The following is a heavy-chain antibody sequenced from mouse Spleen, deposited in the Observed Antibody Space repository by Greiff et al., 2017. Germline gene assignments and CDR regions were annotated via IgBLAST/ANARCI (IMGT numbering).Heavy chain of an antibody. V-gene: IGHV1-7*01. J-gene: IGHJ3*01. CDR1: GYTFTSYW. CDR3: ARGAYGYKAWFAY. CDR2: INPSSGYT. Sequence: VQLQQSGAELAKPGASVKLSCKASGYTFTSYWMHWVKQRPGQGLEWIGYINPSSGYTKYNQKFKDKATLTADKSSSTAYMQLSSLTYEDSAVYYCARGAYGYKAWFAYWGQGTLVTVSA. D-gene: IGHD1-2*01.